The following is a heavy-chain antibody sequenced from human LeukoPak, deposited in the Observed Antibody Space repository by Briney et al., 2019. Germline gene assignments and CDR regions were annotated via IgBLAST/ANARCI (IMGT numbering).Heavy chain of an antibody. CDR1: GYTFTSYY. CDR3: AREAEVATKWAGFDY. CDR2: INPSGGST. D-gene: IGHD5-12*01. Sequence: ASVKVSCKASGYTFTSYYMHWVRQAPGQGLEWMGIINPSGGSTSYAQKFQGGVTMTRDTSTSTVYMELSSLRSEDTAVYYCAREAEVATKWAGFDYWGQGTLVTVSS. J-gene: IGHJ4*02. V-gene: IGHV1-46*01.